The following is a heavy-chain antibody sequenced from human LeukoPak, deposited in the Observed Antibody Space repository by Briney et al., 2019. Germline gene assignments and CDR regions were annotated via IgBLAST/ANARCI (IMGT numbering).Heavy chain of an antibody. D-gene: IGHD3-9*01. Sequence: ASVKVSCKASGYTFTSYDINWVRQATGQGLEWMGWMNPNSGNTGYAQKFQGRVTMTRNTSISTAYMELSSLRSEDTAVYYCARRSGKYFDYPSYYYGMDVWGQGTTVIVSS. CDR3: ARRSGKYFDYPSYYYGMDV. V-gene: IGHV1-8*01. J-gene: IGHJ6*02. CDR1: GYTFTSYD. CDR2: MNPNSGNT.